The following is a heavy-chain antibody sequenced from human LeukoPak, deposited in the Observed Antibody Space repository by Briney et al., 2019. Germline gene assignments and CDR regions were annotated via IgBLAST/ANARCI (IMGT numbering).Heavy chain of an antibody. CDR2: ISAYNGNT. Sequence: GASVKFSCKASGYTFTSYGISWVGQAPGQGLEWMRWISAYNGNTNYAQKLQGRVTMTTNTSTSTAYMELRSLRSDDTAVYYCARGLYYDFWSGYPGNYYFDYWGQGTLVTVSS. CDR1: GYTFTSYG. V-gene: IGHV1-18*01. CDR3: ARGLYYDFWSGYPGNYYFDY. D-gene: IGHD3-3*01. J-gene: IGHJ4*02.